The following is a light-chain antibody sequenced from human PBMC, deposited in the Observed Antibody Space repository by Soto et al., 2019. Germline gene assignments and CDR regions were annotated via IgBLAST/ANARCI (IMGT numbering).Light chain of an antibody. V-gene: IGKV2-28*01. CDR3: MQALQTPYT. Sequence: DIVMTQSPLSLPVTPGEPASISCRSSQSLLHSNGKTFFDWYLQKPGQSPQVLVYLGSNRASGVPDRFSGSWSGTDFILKISRVEAEDVGFYYCMQALQTPYTFGQETKLEIK. J-gene: IGKJ2*01. CDR1: QSLLHSNGKTF. CDR2: LGS.